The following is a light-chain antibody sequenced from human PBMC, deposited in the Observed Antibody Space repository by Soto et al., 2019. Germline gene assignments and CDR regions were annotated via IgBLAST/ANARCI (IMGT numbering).Light chain of an antibody. J-gene: IGKJ1*01. Sequence: DIVMTQSPLSLPVTPGEPASISCRSSQSLLHSNGYNYLDWYLQKPGQSPQLLIYLGSNRASGVPERCSGSGSGTDFTLKISRVEAEDVGVYYCMQALHTPWTFGQGTKVEIK. V-gene: IGKV2-28*01. CDR2: LGS. CDR3: MQALHTPWT. CDR1: QSLLHSNGYNY.